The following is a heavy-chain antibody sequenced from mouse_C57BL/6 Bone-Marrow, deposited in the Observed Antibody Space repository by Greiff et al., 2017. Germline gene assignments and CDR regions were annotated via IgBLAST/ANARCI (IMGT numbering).Heavy chain of an antibody. J-gene: IGHJ4*01. V-gene: IGHV1-50*01. Sequence: QVQLQQPGAELVKPGASVKLSCKASGYTFTSYWMHWVKQRPGQGLEWIGEIDPSDSDTNYNQKFKGKATLTVDTSSSTAYMQLSSLTSEDSAVDYCARDGYYYAMDYWGQGTSVTVSS. CDR3: ARDGYYYAMDY. CDR1: GYTFTSYW. CDR2: IDPSDSDT. D-gene: IGHD2-3*01.